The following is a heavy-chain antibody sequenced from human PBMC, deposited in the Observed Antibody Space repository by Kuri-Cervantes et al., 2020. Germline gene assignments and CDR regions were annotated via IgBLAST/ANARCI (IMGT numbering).Heavy chain of an antibody. CDR1: GYTFTYRY. CDR2: INPSGGST. V-gene: IGHV1-46*01. D-gene: IGHD5-18*01. J-gene: IGHJ6*02. Sequence: ASVKVSCKASGYTFTYRYLHWVRQAPGQGLEWMGIINPSGGSTSYAQKFQGRVTMTRDTSTSTVYMELSSLRSEGTAVYYCARENRGQLWYHGPGGGMDVWGQGTTVTVSS. CDR3: ARENRGQLWYHGPGGGMDV.